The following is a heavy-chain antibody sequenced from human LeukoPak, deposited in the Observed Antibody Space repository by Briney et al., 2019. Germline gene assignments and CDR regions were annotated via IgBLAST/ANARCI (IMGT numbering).Heavy chain of an antibody. D-gene: IGHD3-22*01. J-gene: IGHJ4*02. V-gene: IGHV3-21*01. CDR2: TTGSSSYI. CDR3: ARDRLGDSRY. CDR1: GFTFSSYG. Sequence: GGTLRLSCAASGFTFSSYGMSWVRQAPGKGLEWVSATTGSSSYIYYADSVKGRFTISRDNAKNSLYLQMNSLRAEDTAVYYCARDRLGDSRYWGQGTLVTVSS.